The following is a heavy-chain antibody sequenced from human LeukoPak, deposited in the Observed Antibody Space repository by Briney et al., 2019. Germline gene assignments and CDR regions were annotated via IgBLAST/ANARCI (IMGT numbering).Heavy chain of an antibody. J-gene: IGHJ5*02. CDR2: ISGSGGST. D-gene: IGHD5-18*01. Sequence: GGSLRLSCAASGFTFSTYAMSWVRQAPGKGLEWVSGISGSGGSTYYADSVKGRFTISRDNSKNTLYLQMNSLRAEDTAVYYCAKAKEMQLWSTNNNFDPWGQGTLVTVSS. CDR1: GFTFSTYA. V-gene: IGHV3-23*01. CDR3: AKAKEMQLWSTNNNFDP.